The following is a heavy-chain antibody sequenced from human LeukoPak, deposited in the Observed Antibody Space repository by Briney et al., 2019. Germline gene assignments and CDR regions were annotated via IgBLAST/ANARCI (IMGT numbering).Heavy chain of an antibody. CDR2: ISTSKRYI. D-gene: IGHD1-26*01. CDR3: ASGSPAGDY. Sequence: GRSLRLSCAASGFSFSSYSMNWVRQAPGKGLEWVSSISTSKRYIYYADSVKGRFTISRDNAKNSLYLEMTSLRAEDTAVYYCASGSPAGDYWGQGTLVTVSS. J-gene: IGHJ4*02. V-gene: IGHV3-21*01. CDR1: GFSFSSYS.